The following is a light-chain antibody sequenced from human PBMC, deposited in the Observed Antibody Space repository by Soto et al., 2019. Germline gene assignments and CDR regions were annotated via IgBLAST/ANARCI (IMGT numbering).Light chain of an antibody. CDR2: DAS. CDR1: RDISHY. J-gene: IGKJ2*01. Sequence: DIQVTQSPSSLSASVGDRATITCQASRDISHYLYWYQQKPGKAPKLLIYDASNLQTGVPSRFSRTGLRSCFTLTFFSLHPEDISPYYRQQYYNRLYTFGQGTKLEIK. CDR3: QQYYNRLYT. V-gene: IGKV1-33*01.